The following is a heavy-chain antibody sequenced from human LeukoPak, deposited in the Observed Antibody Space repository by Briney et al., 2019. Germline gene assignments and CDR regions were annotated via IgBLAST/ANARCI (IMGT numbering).Heavy chain of an antibody. Sequence: GGSLRLSCAASGFTFSSYAMSWVRQAPGEGLEWVSSIYSAGATHYAESVKGRFTISRDNSKNTLYLQMNSLRAEDMAVYYCARIEWERLGRAFDIWGQGTMVTVSS. V-gene: IGHV3-53*01. CDR3: ARIEWERLGRAFDI. J-gene: IGHJ3*02. CDR2: IYSAGAT. CDR1: GFTFSSYA. D-gene: IGHD1-26*01.